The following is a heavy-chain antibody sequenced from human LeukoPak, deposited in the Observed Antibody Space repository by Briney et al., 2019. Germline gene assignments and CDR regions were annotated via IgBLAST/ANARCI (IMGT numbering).Heavy chain of an antibody. D-gene: IGHD3-3*01. CDR3: ARDASGRHYYYYMDV. J-gene: IGHJ6*03. CDR1: GFTFSSYS. CDR2: ISSSSSYI. V-gene: IGHV3-21*01. Sequence: PGGSLRLSCAASGFTFSSYSMNWVRQAPGKGLEWVSSISSSSSYIYYADSVKGRFTISRDNAKNSLYLQMNSLRAEDTAVYYCARDASGRHYYYYMDVWGKGTTVTVSS.